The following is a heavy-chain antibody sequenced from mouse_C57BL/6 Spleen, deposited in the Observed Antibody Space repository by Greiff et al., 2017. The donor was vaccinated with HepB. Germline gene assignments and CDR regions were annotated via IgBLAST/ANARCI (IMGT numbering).Heavy chain of an antibody. CDR1: GYTFTSYW. CDR3: ARRWYMVTTGAMDY. V-gene: IGHV1-61*01. J-gene: IGHJ4*01. CDR2: IYPSDSET. D-gene: IGHD2-2*01. Sequence: QVQLQQPGAELVRPGSSVKLSCKASGYTFTSYWMDWVKQRPGQGLEWIGNIYPSDSETHYNQKFKDKATLTVDKSSSTAYMQLSSLTSEDSAVYYCARRWYMVTTGAMDYWGQGTSVTVSS.